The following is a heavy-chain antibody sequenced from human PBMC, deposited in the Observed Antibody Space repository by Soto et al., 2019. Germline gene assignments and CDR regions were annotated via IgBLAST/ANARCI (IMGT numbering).Heavy chain of an antibody. Sequence: SETLSLTFTVSGGSIRSYYWSWIRQPPVKGLKWIGFIYYTGSTNYNLSNKSRVAISVDTSKNQFSLWLCSVTAADSAVYYCARSYYYDSSAYRNDALDIWGQGTMVT. CDR1: GGSIRSYY. V-gene: IGHV4-59*08. J-gene: IGHJ3*02. CDR2: IYYTGST. CDR3: ARSYYYDSSAYRNDALDI. D-gene: IGHD3-22*01.